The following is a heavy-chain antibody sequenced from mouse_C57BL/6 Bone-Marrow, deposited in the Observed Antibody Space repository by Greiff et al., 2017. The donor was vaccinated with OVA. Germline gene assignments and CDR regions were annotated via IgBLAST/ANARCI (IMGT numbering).Heavy chain of an antibody. CDR1: GFTFSDYG. CDR3: ARPYDYVYYFDY. V-gene: IGHV5-17*01. J-gene: IGHJ2*01. Sequence: DVQLQESGGGLVKPGGSLKLSCAASGFTFSDYGMHWVRQAPEKGLEWVAYISSGSSTIYYADTVKGRFTISRDNAKNTLFLQMTSLRSEDTAMYYCARPYDYVYYFDYWGQGTTLTVSS. CDR2: ISSGSSTI. D-gene: IGHD2-4*01.